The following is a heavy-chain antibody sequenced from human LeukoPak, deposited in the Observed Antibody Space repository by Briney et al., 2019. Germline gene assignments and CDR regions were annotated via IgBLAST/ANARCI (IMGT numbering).Heavy chain of an antibody. J-gene: IGHJ4*02. CDR3: ARDLDY. V-gene: IGHV3-30*03. CDR1: GFTFSSYG. Sequence: GGSLRLSCTTTGFTFSSYGMHWVRQAPGKGLEWVAVISSDGSGKHSAESVKGRFTISRDNSKNTLYLQMNSLRAEDTAVYYCARDLDYWGQGTLVTVSS. CDR2: ISSDGSGK.